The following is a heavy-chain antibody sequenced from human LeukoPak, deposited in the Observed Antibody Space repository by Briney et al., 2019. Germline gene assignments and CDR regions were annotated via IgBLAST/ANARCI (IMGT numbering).Heavy chain of an antibody. CDR2: IYYSGST. D-gene: IGHD3-10*01. CDR3: AREGAMVRGSPSWFDP. CDR1: GGSISSGDYY. Sequence: PSETLSLTCTVSGGSISSGDYYWSWIRQPPGKGLEWIGYIYYSGSTYYNPSLKSRVTISVDTSKNQFSLKLSSVTATDTAVYYCAREGAMVRGSPSWFDPWGQGTLVTVSS. V-gene: IGHV4-30-4*01. J-gene: IGHJ5*02.